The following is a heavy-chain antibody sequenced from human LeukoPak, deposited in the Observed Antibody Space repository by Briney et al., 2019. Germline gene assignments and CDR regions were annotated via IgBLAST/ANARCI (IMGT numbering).Heavy chain of an antibody. Sequence: GRSLRLSCAASGFSFSDYYMTWIRQAPGKGLEWVSYISSSGSTIYYADSVKGRFTISRDNAKNSLYLQMNSLRVEDTAIYYCARGFGDYGGGSWFDPWGQGTLVTVSS. CDR1: GFSFSDYY. CDR2: ISSSGSTI. D-gene: IGHD4-17*01. J-gene: IGHJ5*02. CDR3: ARGFGDYGGGSWFDP. V-gene: IGHV3-11*04.